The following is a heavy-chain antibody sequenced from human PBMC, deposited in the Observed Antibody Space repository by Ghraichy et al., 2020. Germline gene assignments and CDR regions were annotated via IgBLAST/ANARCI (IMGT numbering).Heavy chain of an antibody. J-gene: IGHJ4*02. CDR3: ARGRSGNYVDY. V-gene: IGHV3-48*02. D-gene: IGHD1-26*01. Sequence: GESLNISCTASGFSFSTSFMDWVRQAPGKGLEWISFIDSTGTSIHYADSVKGRFSISRDNVKNSVFLQINGLRDEDTAVYYWARGRSGNYVDYWGQGTPVTVSS. CDR1: GFSFSTSF. CDR2: IDSTGTSI.